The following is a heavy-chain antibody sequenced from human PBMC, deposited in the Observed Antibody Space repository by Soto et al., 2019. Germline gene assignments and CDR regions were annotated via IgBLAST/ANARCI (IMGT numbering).Heavy chain of an antibody. CDR1: GYTFTNYG. J-gene: IGHJ6*02. V-gene: IGHV1-18*01. CDR3: ARGGYSYDPLNYYYGMDV. CDR2: IGANIGKA. D-gene: IGHD5-18*01. Sequence: GASVKVSCKASGYTFTNYGITWVRQAPGQGLEWMGGIGANIGKANYTQKLQGRVTITTDESTSTAYMELSSLRSEDTAVYYCARGGYSYDPLNYYYGMDVWGQGTTVTVSS.